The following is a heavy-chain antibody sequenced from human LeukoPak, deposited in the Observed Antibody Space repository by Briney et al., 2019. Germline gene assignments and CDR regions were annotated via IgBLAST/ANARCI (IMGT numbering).Heavy chain of an antibody. V-gene: IGHV1-2*02. CDR2: MNPNSGGT. Sequence: ASVKVSCKASGSTLTGYYMHWVRQAPGQAPEWMGWMNPNSGGTTYSQKFQGRVTMTRDTSISTAYMELSRLTSDDAAVYYCARSAGSSSVSDYWGQGSLVTVSS. D-gene: IGHD6-19*01. CDR1: GSTLTGYY. CDR3: ARSAGSSSVSDY. J-gene: IGHJ4*02.